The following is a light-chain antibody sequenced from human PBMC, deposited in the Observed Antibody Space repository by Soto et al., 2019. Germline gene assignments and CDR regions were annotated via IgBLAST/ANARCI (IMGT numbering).Light chain of an antibody. CDR3: CSYADGQTLA. CDR1: NSNIGAGYD. V-gene: IGLV1-40*01. Sequence: QSVLTQPPSVSGAPGQRVTISCTGGNSNIGAGYDVHWYRQISGTAPKLLIYHVVQRPSGVPDRFSGSKSGTTASLIISGLQAEDEADYFCCSYADGQTLAFGGGTKLTVL. J-gene: IGLJ2*01. CDR2: HVV.